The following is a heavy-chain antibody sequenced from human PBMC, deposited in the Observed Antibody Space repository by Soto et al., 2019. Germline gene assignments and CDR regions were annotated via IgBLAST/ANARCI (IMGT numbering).Heavy chain of an antibody. CDR3: ARDGRPRWLRFGGTTFDY. J-gene: IGHJ4*02. CDR1: GYTFTSYG. CDR2: ISAYNGNT. Sequence: GASVKVSCKASGYTFTSYGISWVRQAPGQGLEWMGWISAYNGNTNYAQKLQGRVTMTTDTSTSTAYMELRSLRSDDTAVYYCARDGRPRWLRFGGTTFDYWGQGTLVTVSS. V-gene: IGHV1-18*01. D-gene: IGHD5-12*01.